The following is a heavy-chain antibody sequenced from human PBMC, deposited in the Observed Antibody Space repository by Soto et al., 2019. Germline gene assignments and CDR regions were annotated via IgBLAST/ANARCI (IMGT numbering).Heavy chain of an antibody. CDR1: GGSVSGYY. D-gene: IGHD6-19*01. J-gene: IGHJ4*02. V-gene: IGHV4-59*02. CDR3: ARGRQWLDD. CDR2: IYYSGST. Sequence: QVQLQESGPGLVKPSETLSLTCTVSGGSVSGYYWSWIRQPPGKGLEWIGYIYYSGSTNYNPSLKSRVTISVDTSKNQFSLKLSSVTAADTAVYYCARGRQWLDDWGQETLVTVSS.